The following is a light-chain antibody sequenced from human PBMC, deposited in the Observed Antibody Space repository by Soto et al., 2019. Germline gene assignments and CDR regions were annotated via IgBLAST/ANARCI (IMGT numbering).Light chain of an antibody. J-gene: IGLJ7*01. Sequence: QSALTQPASVSGSPGQRVTISCTGTSTNVGDYNYVSWYQQHPGTAPKLLIYGNSNRPSGVSNRFSGSKSGTSASLTISGLQAEDEADYYCPSYTSSPSCSVFGTGTQLTVL. CDR3: PSYTSSPSCSV. CDR2: GNS. V-gene: IGLV2-14*01. CDR1: STNVGDYNY.